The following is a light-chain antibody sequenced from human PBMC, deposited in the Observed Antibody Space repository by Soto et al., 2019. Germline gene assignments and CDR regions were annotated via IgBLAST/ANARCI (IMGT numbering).Light chain of an antibody. Sequence: QSVLTQPASVSGSPGQSITISCTGSSTDVGGYNYVSWYQQHPAKAPKLLIYEVSHRPSGVSNRFSGSKSGDTASLTISGLQAEDEADYYCQSYDSSLRGSVFGGGTKVTVL. CDR3: QSYDSSLRGSV. CDR2: EVS. V-gene: IGLV2-14*01. J-gene: IGLJ3*02. CDR1: STDVGGYNY.